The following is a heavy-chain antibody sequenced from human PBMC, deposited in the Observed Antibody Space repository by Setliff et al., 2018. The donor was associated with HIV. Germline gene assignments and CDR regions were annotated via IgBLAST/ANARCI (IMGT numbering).Heavy chain of an antibody. Sequence: GGSLRLSCAASGFTFSSYAMHWVRQAPGKGLEWVAVISYDGSNKYYADSVKGRFTISRDNAKNSLYLQVNSLRAEDTAVYYCARFRRSGYNYVEGTALAYWGQGTLVTVSS. CDR3: ARFRRSGYNYVEGTALAY. V-gene: IGHV3-30*07. D-gene: IGHD3-22*01. CDR1: GFTFSSYA. CDR2: ISYDGSNK. J-gene: IGHJ4*02.